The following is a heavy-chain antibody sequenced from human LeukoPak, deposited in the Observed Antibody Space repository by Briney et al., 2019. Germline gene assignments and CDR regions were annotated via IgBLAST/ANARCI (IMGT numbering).Heavy chain of an antibody. CDR1: GFTSSSYA. V-gene: IGHV3-30-3*01. D-gene: IGHD3-22*01. Sequence: GGSLRLSCAASGFTSSSYAMHWVRQAPGKGLEWVAVISYDGSNKYYADSVKGRFTISRDNSKNTLYLQMNSLRAEDTAVYYCARDSDTIVVVISNFDYWGQGTLVTVSS. J-gene: IGHJ4*02. CDR3: ARDSDTIVVVISNFDY. CDR2: ISYDGSNK.